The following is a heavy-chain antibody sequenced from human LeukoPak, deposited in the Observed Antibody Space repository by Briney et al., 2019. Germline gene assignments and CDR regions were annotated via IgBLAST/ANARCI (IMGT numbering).Heavy chain of an antibody. CDR2: IYPSNGGT. J-gene: IGHJ4*02. CDR3: ASANWAGGVDFDY. Sequence: ASVKVSCKASGYTFTDHSLHWVRQVPGQGLEWMGWIYPSNGGTKYAAKFQDRVTMTKETSISTVYMDLNRLKSDDTAVYYCASANWAGGVDFDYWGQGTLVTVSS. D-gene: IGHD3-3*01. V-gene: IGHV1-2*02. CDR1: GYTFTDHS.